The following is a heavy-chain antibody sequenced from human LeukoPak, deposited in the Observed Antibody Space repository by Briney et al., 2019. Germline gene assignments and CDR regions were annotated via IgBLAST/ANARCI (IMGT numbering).Heavy chain of an antibody. V-gene: IGHV3-23*01. J-gene: IGHJ4*02. CDR1: GFTFSSYA. D-gene: IGHD3-22*01. CDR2: IGGGGVDT. Sequence: PGGSLRLSCAASGFTFSSYAMSWVRQAPGKGLEWVSSIGGGGVDTYYADSVKGRFTISRDNSKNTLYLQMNSLRVEDTAVYYCAKMDYYDSSGYPPVDYWGQGTLVTVSS. CDR3: AKMDYYDSSGYPPVDY.